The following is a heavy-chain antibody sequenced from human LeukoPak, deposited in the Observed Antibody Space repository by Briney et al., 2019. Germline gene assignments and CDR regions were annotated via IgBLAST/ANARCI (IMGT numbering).Heavy chain of an antibody. Sequence: GGSLRLSCADSGFTFNNYAMSWVRQASGKGLEWGSGFSKTEHSTCYADSVQGRFTISRDNSNNSFYLQMNSLRAEDTAVYYCAKDLEHSSSSAYYYYGMDVWGQGATVTVSS. D-gene: IGHD6-6*01. V-gene: IGHV3-23*01. CDR1: GFTFNNYA. J-gene: IGHJ6*02. CDR2: FSKTEHST. CDR3: AKDLEHSSSSAYYYYGMDV.